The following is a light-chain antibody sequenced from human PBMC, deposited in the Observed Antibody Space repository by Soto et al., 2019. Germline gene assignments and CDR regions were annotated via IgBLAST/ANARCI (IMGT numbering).Light chain of an antibody. Sequence: EMVMTQSPATLSVSPGEGATLSCRASQSVSSNLAWYQQKPGQAPRLLIYGSSTRATGIPARFSGSGSGTEFILTISSLQSEDSAVYYCQQYSDWPPYTFGKGTKLEI. CDR2: GSS. V-gene: IGKV3-15*01. J-gene: IGKJ2*01. CDR3: QQYSDWPPYT. CDR1: QSVSSN.